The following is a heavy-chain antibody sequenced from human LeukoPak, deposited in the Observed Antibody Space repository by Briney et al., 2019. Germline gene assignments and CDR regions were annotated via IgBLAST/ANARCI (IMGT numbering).Heavy chain of an antibody. CDR2: ISSSSSYI. Sequence: PGGSLRLSCAASGFTFSSYSMNWVRQAPGKGLEWVSSISSSSSYIYYADSVKGRFTISRDNAKNSLYLQMNSLRAEDTAVYYCARAVYFNDAFDIWGQGTMVTVSS. CDR3: ARAVYFNDAFDI. J-gene: IGHJ3*02. V-gene: IGHV3-21*01. D-gene: IGHD3-10*01. CDR1: GFTFSSYS.